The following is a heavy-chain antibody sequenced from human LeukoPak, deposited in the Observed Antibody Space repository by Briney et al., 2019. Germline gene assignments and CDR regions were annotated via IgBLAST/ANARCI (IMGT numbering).Heavy chain of an antibody. Sequence: PGGSLRLSCVASGFSFSNSWMSWVRQAPRKGLEWVANIKEDGSDKYYMDSVKGRFTISRDNAKNSLYLQMNSLRAEDTAVYYCASAIAGSWDMGGQGTSVTVSS. D-gene: IGHD2-21*02. CDR1: GFSFSNSW. V-gene: IGHV3-7*01. CDR3: ASAIAGSWDM. J-gene: IGHJ4*02. CDR2: IKEDGSDK.